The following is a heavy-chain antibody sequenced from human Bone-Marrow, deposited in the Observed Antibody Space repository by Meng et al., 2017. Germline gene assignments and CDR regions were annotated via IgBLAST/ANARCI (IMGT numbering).Heavy chain of an antibody. D-gene: IGHD2-21*02. J-gene: IGHJ6*02. Sequence: SETLSLTCAAYGWSFRVYYWSWIRQPPGKGLEWIGEINHSGSTNYNPSLKSRVTISVDTSKNQFSLKLSLVTGADTAVYYCASTMGRVTAYYYGMDVWGQGTTVTVSS. V-gene: IGHV4-34*01. CDR1: GWSFRVYY. CDR2: INHSGST. CDR3: ASTMGRVTAYYYGMDV.